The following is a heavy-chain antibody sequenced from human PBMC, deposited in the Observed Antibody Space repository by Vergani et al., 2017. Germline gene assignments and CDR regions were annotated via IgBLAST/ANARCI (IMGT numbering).Heavy chain of an antibody. Sequence: QVRLQESGPGLVKPSETLSLTCSVSGSSMFGYYWSWIRQPPGKELEWIGYMYHSGSTNYNPSLETRVTISGDTSKNQFSLKLNSVTAADTAVYYCGRVADFYGLGSRLLDLWGQGILVTVSS. CDR3: GRVADFYGLGSRLLDL. V-gene: IGHV4-59*01. J-gene: IGHJ5*02. D-gene: IGHD3-10*01. CDR2: MYHSGST. CDR1: GSSMFGYY.